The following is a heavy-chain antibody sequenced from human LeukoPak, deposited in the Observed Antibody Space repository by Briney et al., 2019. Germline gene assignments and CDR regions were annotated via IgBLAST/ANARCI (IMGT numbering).Heavy chain of an antibody. CDR3: ARDRDPVGATKPHFDY. CDR2: INPSGGST. CDR1: GYTFTSYY. Sequence: ASVKVSCKASGYTFTSYYMHWVRQAPGQGLEWMGIINPSGGSTSYAQKFQGRVTMTRDTSTSTVYMELSSLGSEDTAVYYCARDRDPVGATKPHFDYWGQGTLVTVSS. V-gene: IGHV1-46*01. J-gene: IGHJ4*02. D-gene: IGHD1-26*01.